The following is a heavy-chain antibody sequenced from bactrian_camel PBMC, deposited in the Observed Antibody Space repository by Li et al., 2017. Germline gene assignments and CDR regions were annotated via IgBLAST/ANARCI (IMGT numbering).Heavy chain of an antibody. D-gene: IGHD2*01. J-gene: IGHJ4*01. CDR3: SVATTSGTFNY. V-gene: IGHV3S40*01. Sequence: DVQLVESGGGLVQPGGSLRLSCAASGFTFSNYGMSWVRQAPGKGLKWVATINSGGGTIYYADSVKGRFTSSRDNARNAVYLQMNSLRPEDTALYYCSVATTSGTFNYWGQGTQVTVS. CDR1: GFTFSNYG. CDR2: INSGGGTI.